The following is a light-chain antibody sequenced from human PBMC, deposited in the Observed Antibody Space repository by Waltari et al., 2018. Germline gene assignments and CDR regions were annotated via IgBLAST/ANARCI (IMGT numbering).Light chain of an antibody. CDR2: KNS. Sequence: QPVLTQPPSVPAAPGRRVPTPCSGGSSNTGNTDLSWYRHLPGPAPKLLTYKNSERPSGFPGRFPGSRSGTSATLDITGLQAGDEADYDCGTWDSRRSGAVFGGGTHLTVL. J-gene: IGLJ7*01. V-gene: IGLV1-51*02. CDR3: GTWDSRRSGAV. CDR1: SSNTGNTD.